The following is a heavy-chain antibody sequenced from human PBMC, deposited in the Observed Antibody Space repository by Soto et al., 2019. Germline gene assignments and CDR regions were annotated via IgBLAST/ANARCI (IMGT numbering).Heavy chain of an antibody. D-gene: IGHD2-15*01. Sequence: QVQLQQWGAGLLKPSETLSLTCAVYGGSFSGYYWSWIRQPPGKGLEWIGEINHSGSTNYNPSLKSRVTLSVDTSKNQFSLKLSSVTAADTAVYYCARGPRFVVVVAATNFDYWGQGTLVTVSS. J-gene: IGHJ4*02. CDR3: ARGPRFVVVVAATNFDY. CDR1: GGSFSGYY. V-gene: IGHV4-34*01. CDR2: INHSGST.